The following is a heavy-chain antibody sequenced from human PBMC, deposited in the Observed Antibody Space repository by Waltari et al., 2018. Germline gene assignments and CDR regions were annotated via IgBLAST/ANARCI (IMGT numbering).Heavy chain of an antibody. D-gene: IGHD2-2*01. CDR1: GFTFSSYG. V-gene: IGHV3-33*01. Sequence: QVQLVESGGGVVQPGRSVRLSCAASGFTFSSYGMHWVRQAPGKGLEWVAVIWYDGSNKYYADSVKGRLTISRDNSKNTLYLQMNSLRAEDTAVYYCARDLGGDIVVVGAFDIWGQGTMVTVSS. CDR2: IWYDGSNK. CDR3: ARDLGGDIVVVGAFDI. J-gene: IGHJ3*02.